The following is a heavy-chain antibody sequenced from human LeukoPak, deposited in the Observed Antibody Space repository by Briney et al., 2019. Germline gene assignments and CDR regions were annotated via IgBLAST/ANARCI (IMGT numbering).Heavy chain of an antibody. CDR2: ISGSGGST. CDR3: AKVDTGGPRYASHFDY. V-gene: IGHV3-23*01. D-gene: IGHD2-8*02. CDR1: GGSISTYY. J-gene: IGHJ4*02. Sequence: PSETLSLTCTVSGGSISTYYWSWVRQAPGKGLEWVSAISGSGGSTYYADSVKGRFTISRDNSKNTLYLQMNSLRAEDTAVYYCAKVDTGGPRYASHFDYWGQGTLVTVSS.